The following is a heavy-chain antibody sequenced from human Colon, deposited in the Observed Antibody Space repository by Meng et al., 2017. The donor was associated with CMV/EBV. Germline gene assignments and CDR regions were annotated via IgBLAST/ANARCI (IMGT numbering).Heavy chain of an antibody. V-gene: IGHV4-39*01. CDR2: IYYSGST. J-gene: IGHJ1*01. CDR1: GGSISSSSYY. D-gene: IGHD3-22*01. Sequence: SETLSLTCTVSGGSISSSSYYWGWIRQPPGKGLEWIGSIYYSGSTYYNPSLKSRFTISVDTSKNQFSLKLSSVTAADTAVYYCARLHQTYYYDRSGYLEYFQHWGQGTLVTVSS. CDR3: ARLHQTYYYDRSGYLEYFQH.